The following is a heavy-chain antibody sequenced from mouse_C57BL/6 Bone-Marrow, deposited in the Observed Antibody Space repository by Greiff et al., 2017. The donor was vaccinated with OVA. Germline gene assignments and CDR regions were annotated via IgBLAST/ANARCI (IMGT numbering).Heavy chain of an antibody. CDR1: GYTFTGYW. Sequence: QVQLQQSGAELVKPGASVKLSCKATGYTFTGYWIAWVKQRPGHGLEWIGEILPGSGSTNYTEKFKGKATFTADTSSNTAYMQLSSLTTEDSAIYYCAITDGSSFSYFDVWGTGTTVTVSS. CDR2: ILPGSGST. D-gene: IGHD1-1*01. V-gene: IGHV1-9*01. CDR3: AITDGSSFSYFDV. J-gene: IGHJ1*03.